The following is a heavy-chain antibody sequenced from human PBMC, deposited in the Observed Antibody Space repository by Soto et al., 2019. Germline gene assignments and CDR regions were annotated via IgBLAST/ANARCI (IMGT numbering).Heavy chain of an antibody. V-gene: IGHV3-23*01. J-gene: IGHJ4*02. D-gene: IGHD6-6*01. Sequence: GGSLRLSCGASGFTFSVYAMTWVRQAPGKGLEWVSAISGSGGSTYYADSVKGRFTISRDNSKSTLHLQMNSLRVEDTAVYYCAKDRTFGPPLVRFDSWGQGTLVTVSS. CDR3: AKDRTFGPPLVRFDS. CDR1: GFTFSVYA. CDR2: ISGSGGST.